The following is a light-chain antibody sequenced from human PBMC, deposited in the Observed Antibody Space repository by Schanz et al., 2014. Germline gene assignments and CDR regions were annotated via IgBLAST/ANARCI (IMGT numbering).Light chain of an antibody. Sequence: QSVLTQPASVSGSPGQSITISCTGSSRDVGGYKYVSWYQQHPGKAPKLMIYDVSNRPSGVSNRFSGSKSGNTASLTISGLQAEDEADYYCSSYTSSSTDVLFGGGTQLTVL. J-gene: IGLJ2*01. CDR3: SSYTSSSTDVL. CDR1: SRDVGGYKY. V-gene: IGLV2-14*01. CDR2: DVS.